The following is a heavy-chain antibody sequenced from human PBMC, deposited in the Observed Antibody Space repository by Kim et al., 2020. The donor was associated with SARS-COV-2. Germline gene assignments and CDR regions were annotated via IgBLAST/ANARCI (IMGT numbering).Heavy chain of an antibody. V-gene: IGHV5-51*01. J-gene: IGHJ4*02. CDR2: IYPGDSDT. Sequence: GESLKISCKGSGYSFTSYWIGWVRQMPGKGLEWMGIIYPGDSDTRYSPSFQGQVTISADKSISTAYLQWSSLKASDTAMYYCARLEYYYDSSGYRIYYFDYWGQGTLVTVSS. CDR3: ARLEYYYDSSGYRIYYFDY. D-gene: IGHD3-22*01. CDR1: GYSFTSYW.